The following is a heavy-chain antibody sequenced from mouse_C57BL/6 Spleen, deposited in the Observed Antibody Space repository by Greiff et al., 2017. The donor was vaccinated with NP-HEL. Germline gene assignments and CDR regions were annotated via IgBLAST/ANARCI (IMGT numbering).Heavy chain of an antibody. J-gene: IGHJ4*01. CDR2: INYDGSST. Sequence: EVMLVESEGGLVQPGRSMKLSCTASGFTFSDYYMAWVRQVPEKGLEWVANINYDGSSTYYLDSLKSRFIISRDNAKNILYLQMSSLKSEDTATYYCARGDDYGYAMDYWGQGTSVTVSS. CDR3: ARGDDYGYAMDY. CDR1: GFTFSDYY. V-gene: IGHV5-16*01. D-gene: IGHD2-4*01.